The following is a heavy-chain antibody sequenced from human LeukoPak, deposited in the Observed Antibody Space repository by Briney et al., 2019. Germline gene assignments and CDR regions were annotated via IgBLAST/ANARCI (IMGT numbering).Heavy chain of an antibody. CDR1: GGSFSGYY. CDR3: ARGGPLWFGEAAFDY. D-gene: IGHD3-10*01. J-gene: IGHJ4*02. V-gene: IGHV4-34*01. CDR2: INHSGST. Sequence: ASETLSLTCAVYGGSFSGYYWSWIRQPPGKGLEWIGEINHSGSTNYNPSLKGRVTISVDTSKNQFSLKLSSVTAADTAVYYCARGGPLWFGEAAFDYWGQGTLVTVSS.